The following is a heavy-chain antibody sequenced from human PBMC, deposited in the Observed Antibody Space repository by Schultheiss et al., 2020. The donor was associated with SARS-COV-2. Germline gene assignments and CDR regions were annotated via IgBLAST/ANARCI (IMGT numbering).Heavy chain of an antibody. D-gene: IGHD2-15*01. J-gene: IGHJ6*03. CDR1: GGSISSSSYY. Sequence: GSLRLSCTVSGGSISSSSYYWGWIHQPPGKGLEWIGSIYTSGSTNYNPSLKSRVTISVDTSKNQFSLKLSSVTAADTAVYYCARDLSTPPNYYYYYMDVWGKGTTVTVSS. CDR2: IYTSGST. V-gene: IGHV4-39*07. CDR3: ARDLSTPPNYYYYYMDV.